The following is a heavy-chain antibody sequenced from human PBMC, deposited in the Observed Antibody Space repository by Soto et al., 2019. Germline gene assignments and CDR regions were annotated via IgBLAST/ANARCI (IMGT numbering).Heavy chain of an antibody. V-gene: IGHV4-4*07. CDR1: GGSLSKYY. D-gene: IGHD3-3*01. Sequence: PSETLSLTCSVSGGSLSKYYWSWIRQPAGKGLEWIGRISTSGHVVSKVSLRSRLTMSVDMSNNHFSLKLTSVTAADTAVYYCARYNNDFWSLYPLSFDYWGQGALVTVLL. CDR3: ARYNNDFWSLYPLSFDY. J-gene: IGHJ4*02. CDR2: ISTSGHV.